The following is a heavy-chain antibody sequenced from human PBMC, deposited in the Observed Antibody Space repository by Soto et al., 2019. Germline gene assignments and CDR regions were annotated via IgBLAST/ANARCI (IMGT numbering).Heavy chain of an antibody. CDR1: GGSIVDFC. V-gene: IGHV4-59*08. J-gene: IGHJ4*02. Sequence: LSKTVSGGSIVDFCGSRILKTTGKGLEWIAYIFDSGNANYNPSLKSRVTISVDTSKNQFSLKLTSVTAADTAVYYCARHRRTTVAKFYFDNWGQGALVTGSS. CDR3: ARHRRTTVAKFYFDN. CDR2: IFDSGNA. D-gene: IGHD4-4*01.